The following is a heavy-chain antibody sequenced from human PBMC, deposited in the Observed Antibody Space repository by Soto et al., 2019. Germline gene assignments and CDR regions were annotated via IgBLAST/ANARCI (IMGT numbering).Heavy chain of an antibody. V-gene: IGHV4-38-2*01. D-gene: IGHD1-26*01. CDR3: ARDLRGNYKSYFDY. CDR1: GYSISSGDY. J-gene: IGHJ4*02. CDR2: IFHNGNN. Sequence: SETLSLTCAVSGYSISSGDYWGLIRQPPGKVLEWIASIFHNGNNYYNPSLKSRGTISVDTSKNQVSLKLSSVTAADTAVYYCARDLRGNYKSYFDYWGQGSLVTVSS.